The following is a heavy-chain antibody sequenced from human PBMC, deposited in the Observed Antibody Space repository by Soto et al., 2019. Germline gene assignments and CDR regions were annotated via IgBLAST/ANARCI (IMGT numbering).Heavy chain of an antibody. CDR1: GYSFTSYW. Sequence: GESLKISCKGSGYSFTSYWIGWVRQMPGKGLEWMGIIYPGDSDTRYSPSFQGQVTFSADKSISTAYLQWSSLKASDTAMYYCASLRVEYSSSSEFDYWGQGTLVTVSS. CDR2: IYPGDSDT. D-gene: IGHD6-6*01. CDR3: ASLRVEYSSSSEFDY. J-gene: IGHJ4*02. V-gene: IGHV5-51*01.